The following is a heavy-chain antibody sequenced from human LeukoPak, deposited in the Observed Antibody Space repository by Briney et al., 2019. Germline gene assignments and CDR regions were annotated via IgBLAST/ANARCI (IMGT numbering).Heavy chain of an antibody. CDR2: ISYDGSNK. Sequence: GRSLRLSCAASGFTFSSYGMHWVRQAPGKGLEWVAVISYDGSNKYYADSVKGRFTISRDNSKNTLYLQMNSLRAEDTAVYYCARDFITMVRGVINYWGQGTLVTVSS. CDR3: ARDFITMVRGVINY. CDR1: GFTFSSYG. D-gene: IGHD3-10*01. V-gene: IGHV3-30*19. J-gene: IGHJ4*02.